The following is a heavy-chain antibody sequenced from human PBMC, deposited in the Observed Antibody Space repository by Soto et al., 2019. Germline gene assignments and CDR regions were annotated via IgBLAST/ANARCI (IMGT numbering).Heavy chain of an antibody. J-gene: IGHJ5*02. Sequence: SETLSLTCAVYGGSFSGYYWSWIRQPPGKGLEWIGEINHSGSTNYNPSLKSRVTISVDTSKNQFSLKLSFVTAADTAVYYCARVGIVVVPAALNWFDPWGQGTLVTVSS. CDR1: GGSFSGYY. V-gene: IGHV4-34*01. CDR2: INHSGST. CDR3: ARVGIVVVPAALNWFDP. D-gene: IGHD2-2*01.